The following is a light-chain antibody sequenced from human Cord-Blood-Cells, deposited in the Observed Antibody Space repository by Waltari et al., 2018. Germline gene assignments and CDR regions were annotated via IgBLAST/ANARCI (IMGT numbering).Light chain of an antibody. CDR1: SSAGGGYNY. J-gene: IGLJ2*01. CDR2: EVS. V-gene: IGLV2-14*01. CDR3: SSYTSSSTLEV. Sequence: QSALTQPASVSGSPGQSITISCTGTSSAGGGYNYVSWYQQHPGKAPKLMIYEVSNRPSGVSNRFSGSKSGNTASLTISGLQAEDEADYYCSSYTSSSTLEVFGGGTKLTVL.